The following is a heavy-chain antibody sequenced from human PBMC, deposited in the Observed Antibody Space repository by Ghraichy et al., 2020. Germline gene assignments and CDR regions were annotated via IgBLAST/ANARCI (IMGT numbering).Heavy chain of an antibody. CDR2: ISGSGGST. V-gene: IGHV3-23*01. J-gene: IGHJ4*02. Sequence: GSLRLSCAASGFTFSSYAMSLVRQAPGKGLEWVSAISGSGGSTYYADSVKGRFTISRDNSKNTLYLQMNSLRAEDTAVYYCAKDPGDYYGSGSYLGSFDYWGQGTLVTVSS. CDR3: AKDPGDYYGSGSYLGSFDY. D-gene: IGHD3-10*01. CDR1: GFTFSSYA.